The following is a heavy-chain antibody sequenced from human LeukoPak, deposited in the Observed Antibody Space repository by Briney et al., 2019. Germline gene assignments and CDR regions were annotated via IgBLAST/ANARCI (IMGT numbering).Heavy chain of an antibody. Sequence: GESLKISCKGSGYSFTSYWIGWVRQMPGKGLEWMGIIYPGDSDTRYSPSFQGQVTISADKSISTAYLQWSSLKASDTAMYYCARQSVTMVRGVGYGMDVWGQGTTATVSS. CDR2: IYPGDSDT. CDR3: ARQSVTMVRGVGYGMDV. CDR1: GYSFTSYW. J-gene: IGHJ6*02. D-gene: IGHD3-10*01. V-gene: IGHV5-51*01.